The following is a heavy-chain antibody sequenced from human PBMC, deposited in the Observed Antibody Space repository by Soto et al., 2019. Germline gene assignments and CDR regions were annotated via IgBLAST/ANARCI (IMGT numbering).Heavy chain of an antibody. CDR1: GAALNSGNYY. CDR3: ARLRIATNNYKWFDP. Sequence: SETLSLTCRVSGAALNSGNYYWSWIRQVPGKGLEWIGHIYVTGAVDYNPSLRDRITISQDTSERQFSLNLRLVTAADTAVYYCARLRIATNNYKWFDPWGQGTLVNVSS. V-gene: IGHV4-31*02. CDR2: IYVTGAV. D-gene: IGHD2-21*01. J-gene: IGHJ5*02.